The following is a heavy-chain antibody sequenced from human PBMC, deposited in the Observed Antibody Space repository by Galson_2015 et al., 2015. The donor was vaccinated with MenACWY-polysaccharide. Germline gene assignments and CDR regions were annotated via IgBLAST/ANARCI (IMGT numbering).Heavy chain of an antibody. CDR1: GFIFTTYW. CDR3: ARRHSVITGSYAFDI. J-gene: IGHJ3*02. V-gene: IGHV5-51*03. Sequence: HSGAAVKKPGESLTISFKGSGFIFTTYWIGWGRQMPGKALEWLGVIYPGDSDTKYSPSYQGQVTISADKSISTAFLQWSSLRASDTAMYYCARRHSVITGSYAFDIWGQGTLVTVSS. CDR2: IYPGDSDT. D-gene: IGHD3-22*01.